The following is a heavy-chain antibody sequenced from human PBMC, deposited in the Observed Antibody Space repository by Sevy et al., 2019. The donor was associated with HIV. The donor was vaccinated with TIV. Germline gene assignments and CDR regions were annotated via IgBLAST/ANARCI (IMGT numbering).Heavy chain of an antibody. D-gene: IGHD2-15*01. J-gene: IGHJ4*02. CDR3: ARAYCSGGRCYSLAY. CDR1: SYIFTTYR. V-gene: IGHV1-18*01. CDR2: ISPHNGDT. Sequence: ASVTVSCEASSYIFTTYRISWVRQAPGQGLEWLGWISPHNGDTNYVQKFQGRVTMITDTSTSTAFMELRSLRADDTAVYYCARAYCSGGRCYSLAYWGQGTLVTVSS.